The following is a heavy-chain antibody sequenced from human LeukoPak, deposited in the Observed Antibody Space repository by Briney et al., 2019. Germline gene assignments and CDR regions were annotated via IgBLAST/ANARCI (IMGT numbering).Heavy chain of an antibody. CDR2: ISSSSSYI. Sequence: PGGSLRLSCAASGFTFSGYSMNWVRQAPGKGLEWVSSISSSSSYIYYADSVKGRFTISRDNAKNSLYLQMNSLRAEDTAVYYCARVSGGGWRSKSQYYFDYWGQGTLVTVSS. CDR1: GFTFSGYS. D-gene: IGHD2-15*01. CDR3: ARVSGGGWRSKSQYYFDY. J-gene: IGHJ4*02. V-gene: IGHV3-21*01.